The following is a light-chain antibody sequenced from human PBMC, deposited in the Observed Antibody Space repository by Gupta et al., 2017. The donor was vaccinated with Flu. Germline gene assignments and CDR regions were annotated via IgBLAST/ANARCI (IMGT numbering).Light chain of an antibody. CDR3: QAWDSNTAV. CDR2: QDS. V-gene: IGLV3-1*01. Sequence: SYGVTQPPSVSVSPGQTASITCSGDKLGDKFTSWYQQKPGQSPVMVIFQDSKRPSGIPERFSGSNSGTATLTIAGTQAVDEADYYCQAWDSNTAVFGGGTKLSVL. J-gene: IGLJ2*01. CDR1: KLGDKF.